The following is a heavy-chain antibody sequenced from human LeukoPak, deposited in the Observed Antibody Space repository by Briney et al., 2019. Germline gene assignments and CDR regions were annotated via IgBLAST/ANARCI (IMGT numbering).Heavy chain of an antibody. V-gene: IGHV4-59*01. CDR2: ISYSGRT. J-gene: IGHJ4*02. CDR1: GGSISSYY. D-gene: IGHD7-27*01. Sequence: SETLSLTCTVSGGSISSYYWSWIRQPPGKGLEWIGYISYSGRTNYNPSLKSRVTISVDTSKNQFSLRLSSVTAADTAVYYCARKTGDLYYFDYWGQGTLVTVSS. CDR3: ARKTGDLYYFDY.